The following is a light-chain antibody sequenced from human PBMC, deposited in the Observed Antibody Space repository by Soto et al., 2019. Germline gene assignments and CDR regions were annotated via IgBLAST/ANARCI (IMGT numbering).Light chain of an antibody. Sequence: EIVLTQSPGTLSLSPGERATLSCRASQSVSSKYLAWYQQKPGQAPRVLIYGTSIRASGVPERFSGGGSGTDLTLTITRQEPEDFAVYYCQQYGSSLFTFGPGTKVDFK. V-gene: IGKV3-20*01. CDR1: QSVSSKY. CDR2: GTS. CDR3: QQYGSSLFT. J-gene: IGKJ3*01.